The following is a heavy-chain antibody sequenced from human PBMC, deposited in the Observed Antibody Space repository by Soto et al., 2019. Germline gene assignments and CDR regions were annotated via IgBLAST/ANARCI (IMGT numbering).Heavy chain of an antibody. D-gene: IGHD6-19*01. CDR2: IGSRGDST. J-gene: IGHJ4*02. CDR1: GFTFSSFA. Sequence: EVQLLESGGGLVQPGGSLRLSCAASGFTFSSFAMSWVRQAPGKGLEWVSAIGSRGDSTYYADSVKGRFTISRDNSKNALYLQMNSLRAGGTAVYYCAKDLIYGYNSGRPFDSWGQGTLVTVSS. V-gene: IGHV3-23*01. CDR3: AKDLIYGYNSGRPFDS.